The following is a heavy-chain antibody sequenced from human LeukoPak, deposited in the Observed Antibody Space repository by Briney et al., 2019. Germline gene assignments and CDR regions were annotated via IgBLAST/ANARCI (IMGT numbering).Heavy chain of an antibody. CDR2: IIPIFGTA. Sequence: SVKVSCKASGGTFSSYAINWVRQAPGQGLEWMGRIIPIFGTANYAQRFQGRVTITLDKSTSTAYMEVSSLRSEDTAVYYCAREERVLQLRSPYYYYMDVWGKGSTVSVSS. CDR1: GGTFSSYA. J-gene: IGHJ6*03. CDR3: AREERVLQLRSPYYYYMDV. V-gene: IGHV1-69*06. D-gene: IGHD5-24*01.